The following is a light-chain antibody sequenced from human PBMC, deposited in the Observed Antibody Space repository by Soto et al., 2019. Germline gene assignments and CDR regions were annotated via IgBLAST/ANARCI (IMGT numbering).Light chain of an antibody. V-gene: IGKV3D-20*01. CDR1: QRVDNNH. J-gene: IGKJ2*01. Sequence: EIVLTQSPAALSLSPGERATLSCGASQRVDNNHVAWYQQKPRLAPRLLIYDAVNRTTGIPDRFSGGGSGTHFTLTISSLEREDVAVYYCPQYSNSRYTFGQGPKVQIK. CDR3: PQYSNSRYT. CDR2: DAV.